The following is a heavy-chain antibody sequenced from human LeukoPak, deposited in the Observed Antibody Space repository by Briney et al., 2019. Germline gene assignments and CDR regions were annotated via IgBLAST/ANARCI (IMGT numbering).Heavy chain of an antibody. D-gene: IGHD3-22*01. J-gene: IGHJ4*02. CDR1: GFTFSGYY. V-gene: IGHV3-11*01. CDR2: ISSSGSTM. CDR3: ARTRKDYYDNSGLFDS. Sequence: GGSLRLPCAASGFTFSGYYMSWIRQAPGKGLEWVSYISSSGSTMYYPDSVKGRFTISRDNAKNSLFLQMNSLRAEDTAVHFCARTRKDYYDNSGLFDSWGQGTLVTVSS.